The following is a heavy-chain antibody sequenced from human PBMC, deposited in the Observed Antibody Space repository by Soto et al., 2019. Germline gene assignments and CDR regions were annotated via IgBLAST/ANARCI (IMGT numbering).Heavy chain of an antibody. CDR3: ARPYCSSTSCYDYYYGMDV. CDR2: IYPGDSDT. D-gene: IGHD2-2*01. CDR1: GYRFTSYW. V-gene: IGHV5-51*01. J-gene: IGHJ6*02. Sequence: GESLKISCKGSGYRFTSYWIGWVRQMPGKGLEWMGIIYPGDSDTRYSPSFQGQVTISADKSISTAYLQWSSLKASDTAMYYCARPYCSSTSCYDYYYGMDVWGQGTTVTVSS.